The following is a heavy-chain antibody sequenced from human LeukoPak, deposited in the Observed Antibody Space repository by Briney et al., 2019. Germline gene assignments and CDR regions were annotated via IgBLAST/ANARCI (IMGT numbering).Heavy chain of an antibody. V-gene: IGHV4-39*07. D-gene: IGHD3-3*01. Sequence: PSETLSLTCTVSGGSISSGSYYWSWIRQPPGKGLEWIGEINHSGSTNYNPSLKSRVTISVDTSKNQFSLKLSSVTAADTAVYYCARGWLIREYYDFWSGYYSDAFDIWGQGTMVTVSS. CDR2: INHSGST. CDR1: GGSISSGSYY. CDR3: ARGWLIREYYDFWSGYYSDAFDI. J-gene: IGHJ3*02.